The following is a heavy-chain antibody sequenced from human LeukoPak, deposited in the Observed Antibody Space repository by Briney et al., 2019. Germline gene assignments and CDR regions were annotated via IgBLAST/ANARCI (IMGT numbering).Heavy chain of an antibody. D-gene: IGHD3-10*01. CDR3: ARYYGSGTYYIPFDY. CDR2: MNTNSGNT. V-gene: IGHV1-8*03. Sequence: ASVKVSCKASGYTFTSYDINWVRQATGQGLEWMGWMNTNSGNTGYAQKFQGRGTITRNTSISTASMELSSLRSEDTAVYYCARYYGSGTYYIPFDYWGQGTLVTVSS. J-gene: IGHJ4*02. CDR1: GYTFTSYD.